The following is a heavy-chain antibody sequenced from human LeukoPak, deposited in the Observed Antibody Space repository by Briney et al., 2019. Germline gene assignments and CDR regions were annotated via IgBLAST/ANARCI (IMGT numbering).Heavy chain of an antibody. Sequence: GGSLRLSCAPSGFTFNDYAMHWVRQAPGKGPEWVAVISYDGSNKYYADSVKGRFTISRDNSKNTLYLQMNSLRAEDTAVYYCARESYDFWSGYPNYYFDYWGQGTLVTVSS. CDR3: ARESYDFWSGYPNYYFDY. J-gene: IGHJ4*02. D-gene: IGHD3-3*01. V-gene: IGHV3-30-3*01. CDR1: GFTFNDYA. CDR2: ISYDGSNK.